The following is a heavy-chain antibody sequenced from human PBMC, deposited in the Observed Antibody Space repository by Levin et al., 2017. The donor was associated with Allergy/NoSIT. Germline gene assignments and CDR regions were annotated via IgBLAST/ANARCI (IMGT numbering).Heavy chain of an antibody. J-gene: IGHJ2*01. V-gene: IGHV2-26*01. CDR1: GFSLSNARMG. CDR3: ARITDSSGYYSDWYFDR. D-gene: IGHD3-22*01. CDR2: IFSNDEK. Sequence: SGPTLVKPTETLTLTCTVSGFSLSNARMGVSWIRQPPGKALEWLAHIFSNDEKSYSTSLKSRLTISKDTSKSQVVLTMTNMDPVDTATYYCARITDSSGYYSDWYFDRWGRGTLVTVSS.